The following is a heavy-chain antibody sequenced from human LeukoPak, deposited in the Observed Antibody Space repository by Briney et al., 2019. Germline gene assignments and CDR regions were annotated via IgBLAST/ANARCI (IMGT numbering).Heavy chain of an antibody. D-gene: IGHD2-15*01. CDR2: IIPLTGVV. J-gene: IGHJ4*02. CDR1: ADIFSNYA. Sequence: SVKVSCKTSADIFSNYAINWVRQAPGQGLEWMGRIIPLTGVVNYGQKLQTRVTISADKSTSTAYMEVSSLRFEDTAVYFCARERRCSAGSCYAADLDSWGQGTLVTVSS. V-gene: IGHV1-69*04. CDR3: ARERRCSAGSCYAADLDS.